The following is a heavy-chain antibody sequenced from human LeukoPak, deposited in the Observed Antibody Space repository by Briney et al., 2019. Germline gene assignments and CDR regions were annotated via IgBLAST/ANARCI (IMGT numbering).Heavy chain of an antibody. D-gene: IGHD3-10*01. CDR2: ISSGGRTI. CDR1: GFTFSDYY. J-gene: IGHJ4*02. CDR3: AKGAIGEEGDY. V-gene: IGHV3-11*04. Sequence: GGSLRLSCAASGFTFSDYYMSWIRQAPGKGLEWVSYISSGGRTIYYADSVKGRFTMSRDNAKNSLYLQMNSLRAEDTAVYYCAKGAIGEEGDYWGQGTLVTVSS.